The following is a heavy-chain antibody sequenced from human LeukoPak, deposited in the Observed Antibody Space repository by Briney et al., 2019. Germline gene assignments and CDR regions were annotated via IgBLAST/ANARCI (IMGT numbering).Heavy chain of an antibody. CDR2: IIPIFGTA. Sequence: SVKVSCKASGGTFSSYAISWVRQAPGQGLEWMGGIIPIFGTANYAQKFQGRVTITADESTSTAYMELSSLRSEDTAVYYCARVRYCSSTSCYSGRYYYYYMDVWGKGTTVTVSS. D-gene: IGHD2-2*01. J-gene: IGHJ6*03. CDR3: ARVRYCSSTSCYSGRYYYYYMDV. CDR1: GGTFSSYA. V-gene: IGHV1-69*13.